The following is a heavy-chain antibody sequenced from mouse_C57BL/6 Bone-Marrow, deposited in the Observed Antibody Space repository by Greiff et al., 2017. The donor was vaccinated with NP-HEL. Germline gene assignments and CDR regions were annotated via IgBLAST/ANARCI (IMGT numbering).Heavy chain of an antibody. D-gene: IGHD1-1*01. Sequence: EVMLVESGGDLVKPGGSLKLSCAASGFTFSSYGMSWVRQTPDKRLEWVATISSGGSSTYYPDSVKGRFTISRDNSTNTPYLQLSSLKSGDTAMYYSARDPLYYYGSSPDAMDYWGQGTSVTVSA. CDR3: ARDPLYYYGSSPDAMDY. CDR2: ISSGGSST. J-gene: IGHJ4*01. CDR1: GFTFSSYG. V-gene: IGHV5-6*01.